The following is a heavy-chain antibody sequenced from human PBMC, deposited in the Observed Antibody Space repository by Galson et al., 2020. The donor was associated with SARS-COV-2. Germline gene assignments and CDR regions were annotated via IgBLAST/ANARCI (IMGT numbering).Heavy chain of an antibody. V-gene: IGHV3-74*01. D-gene: IGHD4-17*01. Sequence: GGSLRLSCAASGFTFTTYWMHWVRQAPGKGLVWVSRIQSDESSASYADSVKGRFTVSRDNAKKMLYLQMNSLRVEDTAVYYCVSLGYGDYDCWGQGRLVTVSS. CDR2: IQSDESSA. CDR1: GFTFTTYW. J-gene: IGHJ4*02. CDR3: VSLGYGDYDC.